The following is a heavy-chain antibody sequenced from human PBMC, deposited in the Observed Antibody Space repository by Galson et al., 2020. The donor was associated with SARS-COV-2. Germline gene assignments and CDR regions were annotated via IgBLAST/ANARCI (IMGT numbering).Heavy chain of an antibody. V-gene: IGHV3-15*01. J-gene: IGHJ3*02. CDR2: IKSKTDGETT. CDR3: TTGGAI. D-gene: IGHD3-16*01. CDR1: GFPFNNAW. Sequence: GESLKISCAASGFPFNNAWMSWVRQAPGKGLEWVGRIKSKTDGETTDYAAPVKGRFTISRDDSKNTLYLQMHSLKTEDTAVYYCTTGGAICGQGTMVTVSS.